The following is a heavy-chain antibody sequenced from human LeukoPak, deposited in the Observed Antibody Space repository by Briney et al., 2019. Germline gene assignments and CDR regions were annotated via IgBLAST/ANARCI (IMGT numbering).Heavy chain of an antibody. D-gene: IGHD3-10*01. Sequence: GGSLRLSCAASGFTFSSYGMHWVRQAPGKGLEWVAFIRYDGNNKYYADSVKGRFTISRDNSKNTLYLQMSSLRAEDTAVFYCAKVANYGSADAFDIWGQGTMVTVSS. V-gene: IGHV3-30*02. CDR3: AKVANYGSADAFDI. J-gene: IGHJ3*02. CDR1: GFTFSSYG. CDR2: IRYDGNNK.